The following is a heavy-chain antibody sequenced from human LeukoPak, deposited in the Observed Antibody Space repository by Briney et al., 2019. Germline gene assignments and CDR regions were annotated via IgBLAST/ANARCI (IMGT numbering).Heavy chain of an antibody. CDR1: GFTFSSYA. J-gene: IGHJ4*02. Sequence: GGSLRLSCAASGFTFSSYALSWVRQAPGKGLEWVSSISSGSSYIYYADSVKGRFTISRDNAKNSLYLQMNSLRAEDTALYYCARASSLDYWGQGTLVTVSS. CDR3: ARASSLDY. D-gene: IGHD6-6*01. V-gene: IGHV3-21*01. CDR2: ISSGSSYI.